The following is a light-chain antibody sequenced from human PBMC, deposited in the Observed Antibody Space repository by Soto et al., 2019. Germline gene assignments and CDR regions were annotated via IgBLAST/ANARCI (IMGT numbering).Light chain of an antibody. CDR1: QTINNN. Sequence: IIMTQSPATLSVSPGERATLSCRASQTINNNLAWYQQKPGQAPRLLLFAAYARATGVPARFSGGGSGTDFTLTISSLQSEDSAFYYCQHYNNWPLTFGQGTRLEIK. J-gene: IGKJ5*01. CDR2: AAY. CDR3: QHYNNWPLT. V-gene: IGKV3-15*01.